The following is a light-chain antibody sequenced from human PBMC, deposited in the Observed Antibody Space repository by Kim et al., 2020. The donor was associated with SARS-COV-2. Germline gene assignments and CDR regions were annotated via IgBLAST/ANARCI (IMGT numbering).Light chain of an antibody. V-gene: IGKV3-11*01. CDR3: QQRSNWPLT. CDR1: QNIINY. Sequence: LSPGERATLSYRASQNIINYLAWYQQKPGQAPRLLIYDASTRATGIPARFSGSGSGTDFTLTISSLEPEDFAVYYCQQRSNWPLTFGGGTKVDIK. J-gene: IGKJ4*01. CDR2: DAS.